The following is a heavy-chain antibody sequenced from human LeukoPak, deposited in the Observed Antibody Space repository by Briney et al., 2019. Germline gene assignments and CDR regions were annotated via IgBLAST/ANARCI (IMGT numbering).Heavy chain of an antibody. V-gene: IGHV3-21*01. Sequence: AGGSLRLSCAASGFTFSSYSMNWVRQAPGKGLEWVSSISSSSSYIYYADSVKGRFTISRDNAKNSLYLQMNSLRAEDTAVYYCARGDTLIFDYWGQGTLVTVSS. CDR3: ARGDTLIFDY. CDR2: ISSSSSYI. CDR1: GFTFSSYS. J-gene: IGHJ4*02. D-gene: IGHD5-18*01.